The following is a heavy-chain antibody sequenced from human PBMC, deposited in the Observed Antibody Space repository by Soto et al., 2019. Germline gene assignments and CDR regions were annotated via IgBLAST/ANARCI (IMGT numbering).Heavy chain of an antibody. CDR2: IYYSGST. CDR3: ARARLRAVYAFDI. J-gene: IGHJ3*02. Sequence: SETLSLTCTVSGGSVSSGAYYWTWIRQRPGKGLEWIGYIYYSGSTYYSPSLKSRLSISPDTSKNQFSLRLSSVTAADTAMYYCARARLRAVYAFDIWGQGTMVTVS. D-gene: IGHD5-12*01. CDR1: GGSVSSGAYY. V-gene: IGHV4-31*03.